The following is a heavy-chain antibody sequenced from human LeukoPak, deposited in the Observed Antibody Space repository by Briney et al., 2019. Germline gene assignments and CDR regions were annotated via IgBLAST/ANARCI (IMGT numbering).Heavy chain of an antibody. CDR3: AKLWGDSNWNDPFDY. CDR2: ISYDGSNK. Sequence: PGRSLRLSCAASGFTFSSYGMHWVRQAPGKGLEWVAVISYDGSNKYHADSVKGRFTISRGNSKNTLYLQMNSLRAEDTAVYYCAKLWGDSNWNDPFDYWGQGTLVTVSS. D-gene: IGHD1-20*01. V-gene: IGHV3-30*18. J-gene: IGHJ4*02. CDR1: GFTFSSYG.